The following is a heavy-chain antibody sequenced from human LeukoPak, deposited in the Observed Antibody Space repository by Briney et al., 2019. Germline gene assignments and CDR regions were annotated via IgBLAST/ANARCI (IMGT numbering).Heavy chain of an antibody. J-gene: IGHJ4*02. CDR1: GGSFSGYY. V-gene: IGHV4-34*01. Sequence: SETLSLTCAVYGGSFSGYYWSWIRQPPGKGLEWIGEINHSGSTNHNPSLKSRVTISVDTSKNQFSLKLSSVTAADTAVYYCARGRDILTGYYVARKYYFDYWGQGTLVTVSS. D-gene: IGHD3-9*01. CDR2: INHSGST. CDR3: ARGRDILTGYYVARKYYFDY.